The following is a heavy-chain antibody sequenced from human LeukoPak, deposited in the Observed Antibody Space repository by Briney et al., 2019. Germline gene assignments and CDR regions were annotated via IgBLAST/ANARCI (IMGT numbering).Heavy chain of an antibody. CDR2: ISYDGSNK. CDR1: GFTFSTYG. CDR3: ARGPWFGEQDY. Sequence: GGSLRLSCAASGFTFSTYGMHWVRQAPGKGLEWVAVISYDGSNKYYADSVKGRFTISRDNSKNTLYLQMNSLRAEDTAVYYCARGPWFGEQDYWGQGTLVTVSS. D-gene: IGHD3-10*01. V-gene: IGHV3-30*03. J-gene: IGHJ4*02.